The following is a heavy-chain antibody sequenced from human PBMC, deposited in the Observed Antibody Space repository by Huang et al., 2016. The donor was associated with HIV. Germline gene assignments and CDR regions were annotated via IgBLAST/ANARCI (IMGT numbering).Heavy chain of an antibody. D-gene: IGHD1-1*01. V-gene: IGHV4-34*01. Sequence: QVQLQQWGAGLLKPSETLSLTCAVYGGSFSGYYWSWIRQSPGQGLELIREINHSGSTNYNPSLKRRLTISVDTSKNQFSLKLSSVTAADTAVYYCARERMMSWLDDHDAFDIWGQGTMVTVSS. CDR1: GGSFSGYY. CDR3: ARERMMSWLDDHDAFDI. J-gene: IGHJ3*02. CDR2: INHSGST.